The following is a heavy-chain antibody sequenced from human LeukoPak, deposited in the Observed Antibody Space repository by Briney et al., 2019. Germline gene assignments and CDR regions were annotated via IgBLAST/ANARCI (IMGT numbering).Heavy chain of an antibody. V-gene: IGHV3-23*01. CDR1: GFTFSSCA. J-gene: IGHJ5*02. D-gene: IGHD5-18*01. Sequence: GGSLRLSCAASGFTFSSCAMSWVRQAPGKGLEWVSAISGSGGSTYYADSVKGRFTISRDNSKNTLYLQMNSLRAEDTAVYYCAKDRYSYGYAQLGNWFDPWGQGTLVTVSS. CDR3: AKDRYSYGYAQLGNWFDP. CDR2: ISGSGGST.